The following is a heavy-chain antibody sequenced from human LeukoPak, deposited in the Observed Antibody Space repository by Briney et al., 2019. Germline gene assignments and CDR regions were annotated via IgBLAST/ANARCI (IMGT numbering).Heavy chain of an antibody. D-gene: IGHD6-13*01. CDR1: GGSFSGYY. J-gene: IGHJ5*02. CDR3: ARGRRIAAVGTSWFDP. V-gene: IGHV4-34*01. Sequence: SETLSLTCAVYGGSFSGYYWSWIRQPPGKGLEWIGEINHSGSTNYNPSLKSRVTISVDTSKNQFSLKLSSVTAADTAVYYCARGRRIAAVGTSWFDPWGQGTLVTVSS. CDR2: INHSGST.